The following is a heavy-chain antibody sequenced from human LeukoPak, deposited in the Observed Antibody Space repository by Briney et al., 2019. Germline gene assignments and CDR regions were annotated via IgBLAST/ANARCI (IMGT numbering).Heavy chain of an antibody. CDR1: GGSISSYY. Sequence: SETLSLTCTVSGGSISSYYWSWIRQPPGKGLEWIGEINHSGSTNYNPSLKSRVTISVDTSKNQFSLKLSSVTAADTAVYYCARGLVGGWYLDYWGQGTLVTVSS. V-gene: IGHV4-34*01. D-gene: IGHD6-19*01. CDR3: ARGLVGGWYLDY. J-gene: IGHJ4*02. CDR2: INHSGST.